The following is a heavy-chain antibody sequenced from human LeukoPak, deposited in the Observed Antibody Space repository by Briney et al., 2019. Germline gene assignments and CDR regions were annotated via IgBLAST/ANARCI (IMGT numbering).Heavy chain of an antibody. Sequence: PGGTLRLSCAASGFTFSSYGMSWVRQAPGKGLEWVSSITSTGSYTFYADSVKGRFTISRDNAKNSLYLQMNSLRAEDTAVYYCASRNSLFIWGQGTLVTVSS. V-gene: IGHV3-21*01. CDR3: ASRNSLFI. D-gene: IGHD4-23*01. J-gene: IGHJ4*02. CDR2: ITSTGSYT. CDR1: GFTFSSYG.